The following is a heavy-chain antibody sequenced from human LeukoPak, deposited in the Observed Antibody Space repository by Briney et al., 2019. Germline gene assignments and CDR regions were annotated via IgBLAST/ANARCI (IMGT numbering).Heavy chain of an antibody. CDR2: IIPIFGTA. CDR1: EGTFSSYA. J-gene: IGHJ4*02. CDR3: ASGGDYAGIAALFRH. V-gene: IGHV1-69*05. D-gene: IGHD4-17*01. Sequence: SVKVSCKASEGTFSSYAISWVRQAPGQGLEWMGGIIPIFGTANYAQKFQGRVTITTDESTSTAYMELSSLRSEDTAVYYCASGGDYAGIAALFRHWGQGSLVTVSS.